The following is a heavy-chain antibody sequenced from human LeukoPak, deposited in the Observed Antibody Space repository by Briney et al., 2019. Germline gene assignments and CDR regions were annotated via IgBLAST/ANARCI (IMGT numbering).Heavy chain of an antibody. D-gene: IGHD1-26*01. CDR1: GFTFSTYS. CDR2: ISSSSTYI. CDR3: AKDLVGATSR. V-gene: IGHV3-21*04. Sequence: GGSLRLSCAASGFTFSTYSMSWVRQAPGKGLEWVSSISSSSTYIYYADSVKGRFTISRDNSKNTLYLQMNSLRAEDTAVYYCAKDLVGATSRWGQGTLVTVSS. J-gene: IGHJ4*02.